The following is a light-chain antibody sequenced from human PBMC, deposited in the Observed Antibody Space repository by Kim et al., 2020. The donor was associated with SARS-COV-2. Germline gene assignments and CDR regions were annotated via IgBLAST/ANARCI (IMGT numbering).Light chain of an antibody. CDR2: GNS. CDR3: QSYDSSLSVYYV. Sequence: VTISCTGSTSNLGAGYDVHWYQQLPGTAPKLLIFGNSNRPSGVPDRFSGSKSGTSASLAITGLQAEDEADYYCQSYDSSLSVYYVFGTGTKVTVL. CDR1: TSNLGAGYD. V-gene: IGLV1-40*01. J-gene: IGLJ1*01.